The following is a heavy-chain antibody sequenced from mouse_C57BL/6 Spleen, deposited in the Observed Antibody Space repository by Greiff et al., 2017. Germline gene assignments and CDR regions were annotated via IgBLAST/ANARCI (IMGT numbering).Heavy chain of an antibody. CDR2: IYPGDGDT. J-gene: IGHJ2*01. CDR1: GYAFSSYW. CDR3: ARGVTTGVADY. Sequence: QVHVKQSGAELVKPGASVKISCKASGYAFSSYWMNWVKQRPGKGLEWIGQIYPGDGDTNYNGKFKGKATLTADKSSSTAYMQRSILTSEDSAVYFCARGVTTGVADYWGQGTTLTVSS. V-gene: IGHV1-80*01. D-gene: IGHD1-1*01.